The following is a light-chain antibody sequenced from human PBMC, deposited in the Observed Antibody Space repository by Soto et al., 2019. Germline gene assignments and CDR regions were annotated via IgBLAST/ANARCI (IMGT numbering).Light chain of an antibody. V-gene: IGKV3-20*01. CDR3: QLYGNSPLFT. CDR2: AAS. Sequence: ESVLTQSPGTLSLSPGERATLSCRASQSVSSNYLAWYQQKPGQAPRLLIYAASSRATGVPDRFSGSGSGTEFTLTISGLEPDDSAMYYCQLYGNSPLFTFGQGTRLEI. CDR1: QSVSSNY. J-gene: IGKJ2*01.